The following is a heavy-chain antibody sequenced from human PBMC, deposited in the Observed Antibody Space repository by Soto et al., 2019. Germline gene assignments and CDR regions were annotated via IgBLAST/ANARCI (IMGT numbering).Heavy chain of an antibody. Sequence: GSLRLSCAVSGFSFNNYAMNWVRLAPGKGVEWVSSISGGGTGTYSADAVRGRFTISSDKSRNTVYLQMSSLRAEDTAVYYCAKGHYYDNVGNWVANQAFDSWGQGSLVTVSS. V-gene: IGHV3-23*01. CDR1: GFSFNNYA. D-gene: IGHD3-22*01. CDR3: AKGHYYDNVGNWVANQAFDS. CDR2: ISGGGTGT. J-gene: IGHJ4*02.